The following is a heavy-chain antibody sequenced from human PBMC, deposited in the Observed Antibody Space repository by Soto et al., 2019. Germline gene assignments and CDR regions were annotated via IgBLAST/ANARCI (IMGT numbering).Heavy chain of an antibody. D-gene: IGHD1-7*01. J-gene: IGHJ4*02. CDR3: AKRELDDN. V-gene: IGHV3-30*18. CDR1: GFTFSSYG. Sequence: GGSLRLSCAASGFTFSSYGMHWVRQAPGKGLEWVAVISYDGSNKYYADSVKGRFTISRDNSKNTLFLQMNTLRAEDTAIYYCAKRELDDNWGQGTLVTVSS. CDR2: ISYDGSNK.